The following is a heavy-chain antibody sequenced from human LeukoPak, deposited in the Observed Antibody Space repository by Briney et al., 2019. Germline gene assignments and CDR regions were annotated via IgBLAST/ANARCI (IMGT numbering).Heavy chain of an antibody. D-gene: IGHD2-2*01. CDR3: ARQYCSSTSCSTENAFDI. V-gene: IGHV3-7*01. J-gene: IGHJ3*02. CDR2: IKQDGSEK. Sequence: GGSLRLSCAASGFTFSSYWMSWVRQAPGKGLEWVANIKQDGSEKYYVDSVKGRFTISRDNAKNSLYLQMNSLRAEDTAVYYCARQYCSSTSCSTENAFDIWGQGTMVTVSS. CDR1: GFTFSSYW.